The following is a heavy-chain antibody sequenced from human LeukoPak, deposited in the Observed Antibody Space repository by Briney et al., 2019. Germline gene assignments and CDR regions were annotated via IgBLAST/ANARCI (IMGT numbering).Heavy chain of an antibody. V-gene: IGHV4-59*01. CDR2: IYYSGST. D-gene: IGHD6-13*01. Sequence: SETLSLTCTVSGGSISSYYWSWIRQPPGKGLEWIGYIYYSGSTNYNLSLKSRVTISVDTSKNQFSLKLSSVTAADTAVYYCASIAAAGYYYYGMDVWGQGTTVTVSS. J-gene: IGHJ6*02. CDR3: ASIAAAGYYYYGMDV. CDR1: GGSISSYY.